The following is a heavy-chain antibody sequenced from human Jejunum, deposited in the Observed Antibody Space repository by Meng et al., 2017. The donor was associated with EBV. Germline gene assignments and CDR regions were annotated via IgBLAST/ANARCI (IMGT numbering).Heavy chain of an antibody. CDR1: GFTLSSYW. J-gene: IGHJ5*02. CDR3: VRGPPPDT. Sequence: EVPLGEPGGGLVQPGDSLGLSCAASGFTLSSYWMHWVRQAPGKGLVWVSRINSDGSKTNYADSVKGRFTISRDIAKNTLYLQLNSLRADDTAVYYCVRGPPPDTWGQGTLVTVSS. V-gene: IGHV3-74*01. CDR2: INSDGSKT.